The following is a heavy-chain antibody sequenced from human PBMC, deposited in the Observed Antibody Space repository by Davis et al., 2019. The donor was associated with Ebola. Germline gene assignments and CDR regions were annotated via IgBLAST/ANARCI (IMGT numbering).Heavy chain of an antibody. Sequence: HSQTLSLTCAISGDSVSSAGWNWIRQSPSRGLEWLGRTYYKSKWYNDYAVSVKSRITINPDTSKNQISLHLNSVTPEDTAVYYCARGWLRTGFDYWGQGTLVTVSS. CDR1: GDSVSSAG. J-gene: IGHJ4*02. D-gene: IGHD5-12*01. CDR3: ARGWLRTGFDY. CDR2: TYYKSKWYN. V-gene: IGHV6-1*01.